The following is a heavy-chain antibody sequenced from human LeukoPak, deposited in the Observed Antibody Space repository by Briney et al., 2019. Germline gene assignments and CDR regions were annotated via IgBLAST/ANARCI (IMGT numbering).Heavy chain of an antibody. V-gene: IGHV1-18*01. CDR1: GYTFTNYG. D-gene: IGHD2-15*01. Sequence: ASVKVSCKAPGYTFTNYGISWVRQAPGQGPEWMGWISGNNGNTNYAQKVQGRVTMTTDTSTSTAYMELRSLRSDDTAVYYCARDVGNVYFDFWGQGTLVTVSS. CDR3: ARDVGNVYFDF. J-gene: IGHJ4*02. CDR2: ISGNNGNT.